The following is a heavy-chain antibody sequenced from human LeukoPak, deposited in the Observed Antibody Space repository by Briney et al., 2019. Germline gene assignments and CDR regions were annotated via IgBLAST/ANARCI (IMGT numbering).Heavy chain of an antibody. Sequence: ASVKVSCKASGGTFSSYAISWVRQAPGQGLEWMGRIIPILGIANYAQKFQGRVTITADKSTSTAYMELSSLRSEDTAVYYCASASVQVHYYYGMDVWGQGTTVTVSS. J-gene: IGHJ6*02. V-gene: IGHV1-69*04. CDR2: IIPILGIA. CDR1: GGTFSSYA. CDR3: ASASVQVHYYYGMDV.